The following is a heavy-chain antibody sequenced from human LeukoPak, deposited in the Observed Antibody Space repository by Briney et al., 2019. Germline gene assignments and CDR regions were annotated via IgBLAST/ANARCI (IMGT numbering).Heavy chain of an antibody. Sequence: GGSLRLSCAASGFTFSSYAMSWVRQAPGKGLEWVSAISGGGGSTYYADSVKGRFTISRDNSKNTLYLQMNSLRAEDTAVYYCARQFVGVAALAYWGQGALVTVSS. CDR2: ISGGGGST. D-gene: IGHD2-15*01. J-gene: IGHJ4*02. CDR1: GFTFSSYA. CDR3: ARQFVGVAALAY. V-gene: IGHV3-23*01.